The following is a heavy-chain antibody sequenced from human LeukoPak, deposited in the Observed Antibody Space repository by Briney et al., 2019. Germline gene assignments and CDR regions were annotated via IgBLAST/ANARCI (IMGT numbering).Heavy chain of an antibody. D-gene: IGHD1-26*01. CDR1: GFTFSSYG. V-gene: IGHV3-30*18. Sequence: PGGSLRLSCAASGFTFSSYGMHWVRQAPGKGLEWLAVISYDGSNKYYADSVKGRFTISRDNSKNTLYLQMNSLRAEDTAVYYCAKDGGSYPDYWGQGTLVTVSS. CDR3: AKDGGSYPDY. CDR2: ISYDGSNK. J-gene: IGHJ4*02.